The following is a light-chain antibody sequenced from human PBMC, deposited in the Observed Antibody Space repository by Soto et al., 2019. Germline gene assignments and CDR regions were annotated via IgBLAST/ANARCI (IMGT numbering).Light chain of an antibody. CDR1: QSISSTY. CDR3: QQYGTSPPVYT. CDR2: GTY. Sequence: EIVLTQSPGTLSLSPGERATLSCMTSQSISSTYLAWYQQKPGQAPRLLIYGTYSRSTGIPDRVSGSGSGRDFTLTISRLEPEDFAVYYCQQYGTSPPVYTFGQGTKLEIK. J-gene: IGKJ2*01. V-gene: IGKV3-20*01.